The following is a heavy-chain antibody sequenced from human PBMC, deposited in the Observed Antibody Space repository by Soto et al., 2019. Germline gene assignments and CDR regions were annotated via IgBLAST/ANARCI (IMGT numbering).Heavy chain of an antibody. Sequence: SETLSLTCTVSGGSISSYYWNWIRQPPGKGLEWIGYMYYSGSPNYNPSLKSRVTISVDTSKNQFSLKLSSVTAADTAVYYCARSLGYCSGGTCYSIFAYWGQGTLVTVSS. CDR2: MYYSGSP. CDR1: GGSISSYY. J-gene: IGHJ4*02. V-gene: IGHV4-59*08. CDR3: ARSLGYCSGGTCYSIFAY. D-gene: IGHD2-15*01.